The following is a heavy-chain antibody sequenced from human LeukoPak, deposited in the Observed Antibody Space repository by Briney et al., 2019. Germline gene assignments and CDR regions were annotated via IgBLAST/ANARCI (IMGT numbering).Heavy chain of an antibody. V-gene: IGHV1-2*06. J-gene: IGHJ5*02. CDR3: AKVRPSITAAGNWFGP. CDR1: GYTFTGYY. CDR2: INPNTGGT. D-gene: IGHD6-13*01. Sequence: ASVKVSCKASGYTFTGYYIHWVRQAPGQGLEWMGRINPNTGGTDYAQKFQGRVTMTRDTSITTAYMELSRLTSDDTAIYYCAKVRPSITAAGNWFGPWGQGALVTVSS.